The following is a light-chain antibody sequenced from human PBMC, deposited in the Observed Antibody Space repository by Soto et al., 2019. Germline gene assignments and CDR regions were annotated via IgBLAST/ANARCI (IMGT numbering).Light chain of an antibody. CDR2: DTT. J-gene: IGLJ1*01. Sequence: QAVATQAPSLTVSPGGPVTLTCGSSTGAVTNGHYPYWLQQKPGQAPRTLIYDTTNRHSWTSARVAGALLGGKAALTLSGAQPEDEAEYYFLLSYNGPYVFGTGTKVTVL. CDR1: TGAVTNGHY. CDR3: LLSYNGPYV. V-gene: IGLV7-46*01.